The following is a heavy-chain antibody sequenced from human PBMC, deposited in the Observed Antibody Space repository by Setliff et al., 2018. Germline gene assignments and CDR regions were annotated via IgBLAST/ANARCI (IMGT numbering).Heavy chain of an antibody. Sequence: PSETLSLTCAVSGYSINNGYHWGWIRQPPGKGLEWIEEINHRGSTNYSPSLRSRVTMSVDSSKKQLSLKLTTVTAADTAVYYCARGRMRGSCSGPSCTYDPFDIWGQGTPVTVSS. J-gene: IGHJ3*02. V-gene: IGHV4-38-2*01. D-gene: IGHD2-2*01. CDR1: GYSINNGYH. CDR2: INHRGST. CDR3: ARGRMRGSCSGPSCTYDPFDI.